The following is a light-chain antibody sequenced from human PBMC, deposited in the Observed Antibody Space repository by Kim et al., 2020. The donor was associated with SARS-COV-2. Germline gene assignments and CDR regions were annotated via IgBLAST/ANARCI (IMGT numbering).Light chain of an antibody. J-gene: IGKJ4*01. CDR2: EAS. Sequence: SVGDRVTLTCRASQRISSWLAWYQQKPGKAPKLLIYEASRLESGVPSRFSGSESGTEFTLTISSLQPDDVATYYCQEYNSYSALTFGGGTKVEIK. CDR3: QEYNSYSALT. CDR1: QRISSW. V-gene: IGKV1-5*03.